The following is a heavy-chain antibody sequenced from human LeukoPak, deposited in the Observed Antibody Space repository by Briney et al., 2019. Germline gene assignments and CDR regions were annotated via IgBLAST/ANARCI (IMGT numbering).Heavy chain of an antibody. CDR1: GYTFTGYY. J-gene: IGHJ4*02. CDR3: ARGLDNYDSSGYYYDY. D-gene: IGHD3-22*01. CDR2: INPNSGGT. V-gene: IGHV1-2*02. Sequence: ASVKVSCKASGYTFTGYYMHWVRQAPGQGLEWMGWINPNSGGTNYAQKFQGRVTMTRDTSITTAYMELSSLRSDDTAVYYCARGLDNYDSSGYYYDYWGQGTLVTVSS.